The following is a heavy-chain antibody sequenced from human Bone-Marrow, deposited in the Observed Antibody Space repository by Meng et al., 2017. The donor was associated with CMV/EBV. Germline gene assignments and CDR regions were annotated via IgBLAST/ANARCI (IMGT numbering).Heavy chain of an antibody. J-gene: IGHJ4*02. V-gene: IGHV4-61*01. CDR1: GVSVSSGSYY. D-gene: IGHD2-21*02. CDR2: IYYSGST. CDR3: ARGLTDYFDY. Sequence: TCTVSGVSVSSGSYYWSWIRQPPGKGLEWLGYIYYSGSTNYNPSLKSRVTISVDTSKNQFSLKLSSVTAADTAVYYCARGLTDYFDYWGQGTLVTVSS.